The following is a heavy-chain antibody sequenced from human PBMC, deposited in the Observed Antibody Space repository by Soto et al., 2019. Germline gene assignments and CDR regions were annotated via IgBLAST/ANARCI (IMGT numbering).Heavy chain of an antibody. CDR1: GGSVRAPDW. D-gene: IGHD1-1*01. CDR2: VHISGHS. Sequence: QVHLQESGPGLVAPSGTLSLTCTLSGGSVRAPDWWNWVRQSPDKVLAWIAEVHISGHSNYNPSLRSRVIVSIDSSKNQCYLNLNSVTAADTAIYYCARVRQGCSANNCYFDPWGQGTQVTISS. J-gene: IGHJ5*01. CDR3: ARVRQGCSANNCYFDP. V-gene: IGHV4-4*02.